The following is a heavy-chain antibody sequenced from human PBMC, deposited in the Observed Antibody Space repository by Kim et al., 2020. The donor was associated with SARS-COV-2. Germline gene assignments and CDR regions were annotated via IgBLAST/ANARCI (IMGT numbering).Heavy chain of an antibody. J-gene: IGHJ5*02. CDR2: INHSGST. V-gene: IGHV4-34*01. Sequence: SETLSLTCAVYGGSFSGYYWSWIRQPPGKGLEWIGEINHSGSTNYNPSLKSRVTISVDTSKNQFSLKLSSVTAADTAVYYCARAGYSSSWYGLSGWFDPWGQGTLVTVS. CDR3: ARAGYSSSWYGLSGWFDP. D-gene: IGHD6-13*01. CDR1: GGSFSGYY.